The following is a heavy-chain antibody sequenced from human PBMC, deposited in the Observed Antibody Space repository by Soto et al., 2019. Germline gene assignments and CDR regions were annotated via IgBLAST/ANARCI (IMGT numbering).Heavy chain of an antibody. CDR2: ISAYNGNT. CDR1: GYTFTSYG. V-gene: IGHV1-18*01. Sequence: GASVKVSCNASGYTFTSYGISWVRQAPGQGLEWMGWISAYNGNTNYAQKLQGRLTMTTDTSTSTAYMDLGSLTSDDTAVYYCAMVDNYVTPTPQDVWGQGTTVTVSS. D-gene: IGHD3-16*01. J-gene: IGHJ6*02. CDR3: AMVDNYVTPTPQDV.